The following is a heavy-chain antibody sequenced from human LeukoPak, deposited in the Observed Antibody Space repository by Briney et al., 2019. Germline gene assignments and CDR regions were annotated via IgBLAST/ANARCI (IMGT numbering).Heavy chain of an antibody. J-gene: IGHJ4*02. Sequence: GGSLRLSCAASGFTFSSYSMNWVRQAPGKGLEWVSSIRSSSSYIYYADSVKGRFTISRDNAKNSLYLQMNSLRAEDTAVYYCARVPYYYDSSGYYQTDYWGQGTLVTVSS. V-gene: IGHV3-21*01. D-gene: IGHD3-22*01. CDR1: GFTFSSYS. CDR2: IRSSSSYI. CDR3: ARVPYYYDSSGYYQTDY.